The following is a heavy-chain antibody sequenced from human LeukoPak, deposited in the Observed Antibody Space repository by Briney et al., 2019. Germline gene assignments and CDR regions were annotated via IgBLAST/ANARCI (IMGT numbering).Heavy chain of an antibody. Sequence: PGGSLRLSCAASGFSFSNYGMHWVRQAPGKGLEWVAVISNDGSNKYYADSVKGRFTMSRDNSKNTLYLQMNSLRAEDTAVYYCAKGVAVAGTYFQHWGQGTLVTVSS. D-gene: IGHD6-19*01. CDR2: ISNDGSNK. V-gene: IGHV3-30*18. CDR1: GFSFSNYG. J-gene: IGHJ1*01. CDR3: AKGVAVAGTYFQH.